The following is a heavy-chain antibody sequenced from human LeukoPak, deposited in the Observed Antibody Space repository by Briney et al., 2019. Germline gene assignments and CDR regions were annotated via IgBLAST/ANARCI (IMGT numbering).Heavy chain of an antibody. V-gene: IGHV3-30-3*01. CDR3: ARDRLLFRDYYGMDV. J-gene: IGHJ6*02. CDR2: ISYDGSNK. Sequence: GGSLRLSCAASGFTFSSYAMHWVRQAPGKGLEWVAVISYDGSNKYYADSVKGRFTISRDNAKSSLYLQMNSLRAEDTAVYYCARDRLLFRDYYGMDVWGQGTTVTVSS. CDR1: GFTFSSYA. D-gene: IGHD2-21*01.